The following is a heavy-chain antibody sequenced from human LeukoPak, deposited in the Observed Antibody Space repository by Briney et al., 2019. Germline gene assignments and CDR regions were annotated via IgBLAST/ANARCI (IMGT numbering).Heavy chain of an antibody. CDR2: IYTSGST. CDR3: ARASSGSYYQYFYYYYMDV. V-gene: IGHV4-4*07. CDR1: GNSFGDYY. J-gene: IGHJ6*03. D-gene: IGHD1-26*01. Sequence: SETLSLTCTVSGNSFGDYYWSWIRQPAGKGLEWIGRIYTSGSTTYNPSLKSRVTMSVDKSKNQFSLKLSSVTAADTAVYYCARASSGSYYQYFYYYYMDVWGKGTTVTVSS.